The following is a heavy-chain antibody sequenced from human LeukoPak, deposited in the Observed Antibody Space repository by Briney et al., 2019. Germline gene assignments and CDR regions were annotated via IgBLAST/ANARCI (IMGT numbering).Heavy chain of an antibody. D-gene: IGHD3-10*01. CDR3: ARGPPFISMGGSGSYYNPRPPDY. J-gene: IGHJ4*02. CDR1: GFTFSSYA. Sequence: SGGSLRLSCAASGFTFSSYAMSWVRQAPGKGLEWVSAISGSGGSTYYADSVKGRFTISRDNSKNTLYLQMNSLRAEDTAVYYCARGPPFISMGGSGSYYNPRPPDYWGQGTLVTVSS. V-gene: IGHV3-23*01. CDR2: ISGSGGST.